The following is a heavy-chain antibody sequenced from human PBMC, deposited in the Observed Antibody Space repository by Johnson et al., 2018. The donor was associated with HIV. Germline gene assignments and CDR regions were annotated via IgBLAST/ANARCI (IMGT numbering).Heavy chain of an antibody. CDR2: IQYDGSNK. CDR1: GFTFSSYG. CDR3: ARSSGYYGTDAFDI. Sequence: QVQLVESGGGVVQPGGSLRLSCAVSGFTFSSYGMHWVRQAPGKGLEWVAFIQYDGSNKYYADSVKGRFTISRDNSKNTLYLQMNSLRPEDTAVYYCARSSGYYGTDAFDIWGQGTMVTVSS. D-gene: IGHD3-22*01. J-gene: IGHJ3*02. V-gene: IGHV3-30*19.